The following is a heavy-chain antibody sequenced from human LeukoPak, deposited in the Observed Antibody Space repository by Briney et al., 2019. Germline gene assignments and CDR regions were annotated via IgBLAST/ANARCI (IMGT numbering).Heavy chain of an antibody. J-gene: IGHJ4*02. CDR2: INHSGST. D-gene: IGHD5-18*01. V-gene: IGHV4-34*01. CDR1: GGSFSGYY. CDR3: ARGRGYSYGLFDY. Sequence: KASETLSLTCAVYGGSFSGYYWSWIRQPPGKGLEWIGEINHSGSTNYNPSLKSRVTISVDTSKNQFSLKLSSVTAADTAVYYCARGRGYSYGLFDYWGQGTLVTVSS.